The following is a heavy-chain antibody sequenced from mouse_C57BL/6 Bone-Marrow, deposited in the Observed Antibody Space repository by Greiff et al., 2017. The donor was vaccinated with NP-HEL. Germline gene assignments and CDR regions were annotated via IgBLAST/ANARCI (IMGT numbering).Heavy chain of an antibody. CDR1: GFTFSDYY. CDR2: ISNGGGST. CDR3: ARQKTGTGWYFDV. V-gene: IGHV5-12*01. J-gene: IGHJ1*03. Sequence: EVKLVESGGGLVQPGGSLKLSCAASGFTFSDYYMYWVRQTPEKRLEWVAYISNGGGSTYYPDTVKGRFTISRDNAKNTLYLQMSRLKSEDTAMYYCARQKTGTGWYFDVWGTGTTVTVSS. D-gene: IGHD4-1*01.